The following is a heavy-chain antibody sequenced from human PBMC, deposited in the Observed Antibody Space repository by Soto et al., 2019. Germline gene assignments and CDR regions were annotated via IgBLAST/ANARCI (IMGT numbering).Heavy chain of an antibody. V-gene: IGHV3-74*01. CDR3: ARGASVRFYFDY. CDR2: IKGDASSV. D-gene: IGHD3-3*01. J-gene: IGHJ4*02. Sequence: EVQLVESGGGLVQPGGSLRLSCEASGFTFSSYWMHWVRQAPGKGLVWISRIKGDASSVNYAASVKGRFTISRDNAKNRLYLQMTSLSAEYTALYYCARGASVRFYFDYWGQGTLVTVSS. CDR1: GFTFSSYW.